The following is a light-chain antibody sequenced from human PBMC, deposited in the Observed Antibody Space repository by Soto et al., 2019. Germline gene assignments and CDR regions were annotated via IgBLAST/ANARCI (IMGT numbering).Light chain of an antibody. Sequence: DIVMTQSPDSLAVSLGERATMTCKSSQSVLFTSNNKDFLAWYQQRPGQSPKLILFWASTRASGVPDRFSGSGSGTDFTLTIDSLQAEDAAVYYCHQFYSSPPTFGQGTKVDIK. J-gene: IGKJ1*01. CDR2: WAS. CDR3: HQFYSSPPT. CDR1: QSVLFTSNNKDF. V-gene: IGKV4-1*01.